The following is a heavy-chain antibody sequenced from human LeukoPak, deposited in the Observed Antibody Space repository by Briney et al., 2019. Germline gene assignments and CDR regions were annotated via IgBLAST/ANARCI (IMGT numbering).Heavy chain of an antibody. CDR1: GGTFSSYA. Sequence: SVKVSCKASGGTFSSYAISWVRQAPGQGLEWMGGIIPIFGTANYAQKFQGRVTITADKSTSTAYMELSSLRSEDTAVYYCARAGRDHLAAAVDYWGQGTLVTVSS. V-gene: IGHV1-69*06. D-gene: IGHD6-13*01. CDR2: IIPIFGTA. CDR3: ARAGRDHLAAAVDY. J-gene: IGHJ4*02.